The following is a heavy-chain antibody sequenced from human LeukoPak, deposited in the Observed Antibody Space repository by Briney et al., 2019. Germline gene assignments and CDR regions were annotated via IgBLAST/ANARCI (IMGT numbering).Heavy chain of an antibody. D-gene: IGHD1-26*01. J-gene: IGHJ4*02. CDR2: INGDGTST. CDR1: GFTFSDYW. V-gene: IGHV3-74*01. Sequence: QSGGSLRLSCAASGFTFSDYWMHWVRLLPGKGLVWVSRINGDGTSTSYADSVKGRFTISRDNSKNTLYLQMNSLRAEDTAVYYCARESFGATFDYWGQGTLVTVSS. CDR3: ARESFGATFDY.